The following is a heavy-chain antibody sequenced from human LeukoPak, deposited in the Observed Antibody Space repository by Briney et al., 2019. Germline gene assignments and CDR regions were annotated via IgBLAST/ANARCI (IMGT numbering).Heavy chain of an antibody. Sequence: SETLSLTCSVSGYFISSGYYWGWIRQPPGKGLEWIGSIYHSGSTYYNPSLKSRVTISVDTSKNHSSLKLTSVTAADTAVYYCARDSGYEGNFDYWGQGTLVTVSS. CDR2: IYHSGST. J-gene: IGHJ4*02. D-gene: IGHD5-12*01. CDR1: GYFISSGYY. V-gene: IGHV4-38-2*02. CDR3: ARDSGYEGNFDY.